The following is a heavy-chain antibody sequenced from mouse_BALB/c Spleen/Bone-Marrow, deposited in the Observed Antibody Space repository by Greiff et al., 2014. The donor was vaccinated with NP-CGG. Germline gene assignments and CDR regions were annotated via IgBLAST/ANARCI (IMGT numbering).Heavy chain of an antibody. D-gene: IGHD2-4*01. V-gene: IGHV1-26*01. CDR1: GYTFTDYY. J-gene: IGHJ3*01. Sequence: VHVKQSGPELVKPGASVKMSCKASGYTFTDYYMKWVKQSHGKRLEWIGDINPNNGGTSYNQTFKGKATLTVDKSSSTAYMQLYSLTSEDSAVYYCARSCDYDYEGTWFAYWGQGTLVTVSA. CDR3: ARSCDYDYEGTWFAY. CDR2: INPNNGGT.